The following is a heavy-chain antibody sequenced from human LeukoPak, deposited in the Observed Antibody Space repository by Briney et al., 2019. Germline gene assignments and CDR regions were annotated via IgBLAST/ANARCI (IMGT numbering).Heavy chain of an antibody. CDR3: AKLSLNWMVTPRGCYFDY. D-gene: IGHD5-18*01. Sequence: GGSLRVSCAASGFTFSSYAMSWVRQAPVKGLEWVSAISGSGGSTYYADSVKGRFTISRDNSKNTLYLQMNSLRAEDTAVYYCAKLSLNWMVTPRGCYFDYWGQGTLVTVPS. CDR2: ISGSGGST. J-gene: IGHJ4*02. CDR1: GFTFSSYA. V-gene: IGHV3-23*01.